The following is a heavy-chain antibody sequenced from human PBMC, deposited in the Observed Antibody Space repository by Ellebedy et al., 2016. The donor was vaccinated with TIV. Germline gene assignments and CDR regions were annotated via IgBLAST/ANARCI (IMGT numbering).Heavy chain of an antibody. D-gene: IGHD1-1*01. CDR2: INSGGAT. V-gene: IGHV3-53*01. J-gene: IGHJ3*02. CDR1: GFSVSSND. Sequence: GGSLRLSXAASGFSVSSNDMIWVRQRPGKGLECVSLINSGGATYYADSVEGRFTISRDNPKKKLYLQMSSLRADDTAVYYCVTKHNAAFDIWGQGTTVTVS. CDR3: VTKHNAAFDI.